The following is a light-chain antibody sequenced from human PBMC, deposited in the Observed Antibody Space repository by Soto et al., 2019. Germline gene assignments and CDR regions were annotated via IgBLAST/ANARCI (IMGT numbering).Light chain of an antibody. J-gene: IGKJ1*01. CDR3: QQSDNVLSWT. CDR1: RSIGSY. Sequence: DIQMTQSPSSLSASVGDRVTITCRASRSIGSYLNWYRQRPGRAPELLIYAASKLQRGVPSRFRGSGSGTDFILTISSLQPEDFASYYCQQSDNVLSWTFGQGTKVDIK. V-gene: IGKV1-39*01. CDR2: AAS.